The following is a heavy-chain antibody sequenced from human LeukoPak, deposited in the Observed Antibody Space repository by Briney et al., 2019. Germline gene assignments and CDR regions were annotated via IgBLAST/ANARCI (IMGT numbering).Heavy chain of an antibody. V-gene: IGHV4-34*01. Sequence: SETLSLTCAVYGGPFSDYRWSWIRQTPGKGLEWIGQITHSGSANYNSSLKTRVTISVDTSNQFSLNLKSATAADTAVYYCARGLAPTSGYYEGGYYFFDSWGQGSLVTVSS. CDR3: ARGLAPTSGYYEGGYYFFDS. J-gene: IGHJ4*02. D-gene: IGHD3-22*01. CDR1: GGPFSDYR. CDR2: ITHSGSA.